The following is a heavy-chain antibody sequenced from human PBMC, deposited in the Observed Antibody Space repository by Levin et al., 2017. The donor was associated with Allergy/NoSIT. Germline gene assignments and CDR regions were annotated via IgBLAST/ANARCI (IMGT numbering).Heavy chain of an antibody. CDR1: GYSITTGYF. CDR3: ARDRRSAWGNLDS. V-gene: IGHV4-38-2*02. Sequence: PSETLSLTCAVSGYSITTGYFWAWIRHSPEKGLEWLGSIDHYDVTHYNPSLRSRLSISVDTSKNQISLRLSSVTVADPAVYYCARDRRSAWGNLDSWGQGALVTVSS. D-gene: IGHD7-27*01. J-gene: IGHJ4*02. CDR2: IDHYDVT.